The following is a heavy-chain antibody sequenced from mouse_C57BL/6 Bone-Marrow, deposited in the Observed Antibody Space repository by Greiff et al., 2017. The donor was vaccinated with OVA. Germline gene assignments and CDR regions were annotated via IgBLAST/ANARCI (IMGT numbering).Heavy chain of an antibody. CDR3: AGSLYYYGSSFYWYFDV. Sequence: VKLQQPGTELVKPGASVKLSCKASGYTFTSYWMHWVKQRPGQGLEWIGTINPSNGGTTYNEKFKGKATLTVDKSSSTAYMQLSSLTSEDAAVYYCAGSLYYYGSSFYWYFDVWDTGTTVTVTA. CDR1: GYTFTSYW. CDR2: INPSNGGT. V-gene: IGHV1-53*01. J-gene: IGHJ1*03. D-gene: IGHD1-1*01.